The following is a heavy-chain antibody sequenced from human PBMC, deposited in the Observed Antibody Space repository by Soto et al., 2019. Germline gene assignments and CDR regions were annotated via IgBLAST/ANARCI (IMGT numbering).Heavy chain of an antibody. V-gene: IGHV4-31*03. Sequence: PSETLSLTCTVSGGSISSGGYYWSWIRQHPGKGLEWIGYIYYSGSTYYNPSLKSRVTISVDTSKNQFSLKLSSVTAADTAVYYCARVFVVVTAIFDYWGQGTLVTVYS. CDR3: ARVFVVVTAIFDY. CDR1: GGSISSGGYY. CDR2: IYYSGST. J-gene: IGHJ4*02. D-gene: IGHD2-21*02.